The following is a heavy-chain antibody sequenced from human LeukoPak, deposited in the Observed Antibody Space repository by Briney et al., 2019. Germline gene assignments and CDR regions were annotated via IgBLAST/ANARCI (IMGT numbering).Heavy chain of an antibody. V-gene: IGHV1-18*04. D-gene: IGHD2-15*01. Sequence: GASVKVSCKASGYTFTIYGISWVRQAPGQGLEWMGWISAYNGNTNYAQKLQGRVTMTTDTSTSTAYMELRSLRSDDTAVYYCARDRGLGYCSGGSCYSLGHWGQGTLVTVSS. CDR1: GYTFTIYG. CDR3: ARDRGLGYCSGGSCYSLGH. CDR2: ISAYNGNT. J-gene: IGHJ4*02.